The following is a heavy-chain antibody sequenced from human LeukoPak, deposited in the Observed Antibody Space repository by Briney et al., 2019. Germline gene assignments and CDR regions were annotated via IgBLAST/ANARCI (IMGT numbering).Heavy chain of an antibody. D-gene: IGHD1-1*01. CDR2: TIPIYGPA. J-gene: IGHJ4*02. V-gene: IGHV1-69*13. CDR1: GGTLSSHR. Sequence: ASLKVACKASGGTLSSHRISWVRQAPGQGLEWLEGTIPIYGPANYAQKFQGRVTITAADSTSAAYMEQGSLRSEGTALYYCARGQELDYWGQGTLVTVSS. CDR3: ARGQELDY.